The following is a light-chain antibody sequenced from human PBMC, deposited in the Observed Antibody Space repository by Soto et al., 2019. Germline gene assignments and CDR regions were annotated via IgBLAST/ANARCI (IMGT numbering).Light chain of an antibody. J-gene: IGLJ1*01. CDR3: SSYVGTNSYV. Sequence: QSALTQPPSASGSPGQSVTISCIGTSSDVGGYDYVSWYKQHPGKAPKLMIYEVSKRPSGVPDRFSGSKSGNTAALTVSGLQAEDEADYYCSSYVGTNSYVFGTGTKVTVL. CDR2: EVS. V-gene: IGLV2-8*01. CDR1: SSDVGGYDY.